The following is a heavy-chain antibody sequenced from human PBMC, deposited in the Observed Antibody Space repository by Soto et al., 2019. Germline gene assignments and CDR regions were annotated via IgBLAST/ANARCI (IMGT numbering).Heavy chain of an antibody. CDR3: AVSSPDIVVLPSSIYFTS. CDR1: GFTFSDYY. V-gene: IGHV3-11*03. J-gene: IGHJ4*02. D-gene: IGHD2-15*01. CDR2: ISPSSSDT. Sequence: GGSLRLSCAASGFTFSDYYMSWIRQAPGKGLEHLSYISPSSSDTNYVDSVKGRFTISRDHAKNSVDLLMDSLRPDDTALYFCAVSSPDIVVLPSSIYFTSWGPGTQVTVSS.